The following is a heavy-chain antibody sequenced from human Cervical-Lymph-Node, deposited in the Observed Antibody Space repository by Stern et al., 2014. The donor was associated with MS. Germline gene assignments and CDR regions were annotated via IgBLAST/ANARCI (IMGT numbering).Heavy chain of an antibody. CDR2: MSPDSGST. CDR1: GYNFSRHD. J-gene: IGHJ4*02. V-gene: IGHV1-8*01. D-gene: IGHD3-22*01. CDR3: AIGYYYGGYFDF. Sequence: VQLEESGAEVRKPGASVKVSCKASGYNFSRHDIYWVRQATGQGLEWLGWMSPDSGSTAYGQKFQGRVTMTRNSSITTAYIELTSLRSEDTAVYYCAIGYYYGGYFDFWGQGTLVTVSS.